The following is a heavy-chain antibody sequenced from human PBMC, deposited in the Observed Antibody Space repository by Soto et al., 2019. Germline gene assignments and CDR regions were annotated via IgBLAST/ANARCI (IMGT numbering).Heavy chain of an antibody. J-gene: IGHJ5*01. CDR2: IDPRHSFT. CDR1: AHTYTTTW. Sequence: PGESLKISCKASAHTYTTTWISWLRQMPGKGLEWMGRIDPRHSFTNYSPSFQGHVTISTDKSINTVYLQWRSLKASDTAIYYCAREIFGFDSWGQGTVVTVSS. V-gene: IGHV5-10-1*01. CDR3: AREIFGFDS. D-gene: IGHD3-9*01.